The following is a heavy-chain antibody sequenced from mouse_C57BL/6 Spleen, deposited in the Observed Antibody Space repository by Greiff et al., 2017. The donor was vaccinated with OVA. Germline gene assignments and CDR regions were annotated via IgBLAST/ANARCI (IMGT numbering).Heavy chain of an antibody. J-gene: IGHJ4*01. CDR1: GYTFTSYW. D-gene: IGHD2-1*01. CDR3: ARRCNDAMDY. CDR2: INPSSGYT. Sequence: QVQLQQSGAELAKPGASVKLSCKASGYTFTSYWMHWVKQRPGQGLEWIGYINPSSGYTKYNQKFKDKATLTADKSSRTAYMQLSSLTYEDSAVYYCARRCNDAMDYWGQGTSVTVSS. V-gene: IGHV1-7*01.